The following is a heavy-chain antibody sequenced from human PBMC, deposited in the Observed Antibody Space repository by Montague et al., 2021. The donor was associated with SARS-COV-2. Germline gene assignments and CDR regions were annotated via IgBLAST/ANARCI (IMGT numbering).Heavy chain of an antibody. Sequence: SETLSLTCTVSGGSISGNYWSWIRQPPGKGLEWIGYIYYSGSTNYNPSHKSRVTISVDTSKNQFSLKLTSVTAADTAVYYCARQVGGYRHYFDYWGRGTLVTVSS. CDR3: ARQVGGYRHYFDY. D-gene: IGHD5-18*01. CDR2: IYYSGST. V-gene: IGHV4-59*13. CDR1: GGSISGNY. J-gene: IGHJ4*02.